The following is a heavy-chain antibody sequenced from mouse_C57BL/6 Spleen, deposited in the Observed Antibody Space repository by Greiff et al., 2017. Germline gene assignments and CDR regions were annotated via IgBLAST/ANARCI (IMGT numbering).Heavy chain of an antibody. V-gene: IGHV3-6*01. CDR2: ISYDGSN. J-gene: IGHJ3*01. Sequence: DVQLQESGPGLVKPSQSLSLTCSVTGYSITSGYYWNWIRQFPGNKLEWMGYISYDGSNNYNPSLKNRISITRDTSKNQFFLKLNSVTTEDTATYYCARKDYSSAYWGQGTLVTVSA. D-gene: IGHD2-12*01. CDR3: ARKDYSSAY. CDR1: GYSITSGYY.